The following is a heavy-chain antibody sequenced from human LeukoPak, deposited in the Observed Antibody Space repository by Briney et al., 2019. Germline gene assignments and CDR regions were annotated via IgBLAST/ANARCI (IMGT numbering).Heavy chain of an antibody. V-gene: IGHV1-24*01. CDR1: GYTLTELS. CDR3: ATREHCSSTSCYFSVIPVGLRN. Sequence: GASVKVSSKVSGYTLTELSMHWVRQAPGKGLEWMGGFDPEDGETIYAQKFQGRVTMTEDTSTDTAYMELSSLRSEDTAVYYCATREHCSSTSCYFSVIPVGLRNWGQGTLVTVSS. D-gene: IGHD2-2*01. CDR2: FDPEDGET. J-gene: IGHJ4*02.